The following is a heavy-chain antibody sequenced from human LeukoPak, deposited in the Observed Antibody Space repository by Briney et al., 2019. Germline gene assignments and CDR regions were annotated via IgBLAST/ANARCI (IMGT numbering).Heavy chain of an antibody. CDR1: GFTFRSYR. CDR2: IKTDGSLI. CDR3: ARSSMAVAGTLDY. J-gene: IGHJ4*02. Sequence: GGSLRLSCVASGFTFRSYRMTWVRQAPGKGLEWVANIKTDGSLIYYVDSVKGRFTISRDNAKNSLYLQMNSLRAEDTAVYYCARSSMAVAGTLDYWGQGTLVTVSS. V-gene: IGHV3-7*01. D-gene: IGHD6-19*01.